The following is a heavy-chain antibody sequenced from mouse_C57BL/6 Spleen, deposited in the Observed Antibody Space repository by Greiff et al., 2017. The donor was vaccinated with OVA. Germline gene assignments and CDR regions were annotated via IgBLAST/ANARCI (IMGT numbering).Heavy chain of an antibody. D-gene: IGHD4-1*02. CDR2: ISSGSSTI. J-gene: IGHJ4*01. CDR1: GFTFSDYG. Sequence: EVHLVESGGGLVKPGGSLKLSCAASGFTFSDYGMHWVRQAPEKGLEWVAYISSGSSTIYYADTVKGRFTISRDNAKNTLFLQMTSLRSEDTAMYYCARPNWDVRRNYAMDYWGQGTSVTVSS. V-gene: IGHV5-17*01. CDR3: ARPNWDVRRNYAMDY.